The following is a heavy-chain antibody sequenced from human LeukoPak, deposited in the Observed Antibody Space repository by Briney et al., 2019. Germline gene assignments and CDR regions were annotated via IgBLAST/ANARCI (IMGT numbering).Heavy chain of an antibody. J-gene: IGHJ4*02. CDR2: ISSSSGYI. CDR3: AASIAYRSSWFADY. CDR1: GFTFSYYS. D-gene: IGHD6-13*01. Sequence: GGSLTLACAASGFTFSYYSMNWSRQAPGKGLDWVPSISSSSGYIYYADSVKGRFTISRDNAKNSLYLQMNSLRAEDTGLYYCAASIAYRSSWFADYWGQGTLVNVSS. V-gene: IGHV3-21*01.